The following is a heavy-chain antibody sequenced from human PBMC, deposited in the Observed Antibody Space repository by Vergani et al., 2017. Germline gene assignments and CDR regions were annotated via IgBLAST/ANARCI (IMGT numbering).Heavy chain of an antibody. V-gene: IGHV4-59*01. CDR3: ARVRVGATQYFDS. Sequence: QVQLQESGPGLVKPSETLSLTCTVSGGSISSYYWSWIRQPPGKGREWIGNSFYSGSTNYNPSLKSRVTISVDTSNNQFSLRLTSVTAADTAVYYCARVRVGATQYFDSWGQGTLVTVSS. D-gene: IGHD1-26*01. J-gene: IGHJ4*02. CDR1: GGSISSYY. CDR2: SFYSGST.